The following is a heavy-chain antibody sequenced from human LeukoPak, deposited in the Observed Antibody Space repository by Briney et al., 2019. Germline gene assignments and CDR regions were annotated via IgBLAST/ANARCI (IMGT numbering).Heavy chain of an antibody. CDR1: GGSISSYY. J-gene: IGHJ5*02. CDR3: ARPSVSDYRIDP. Sequence: PSETLSLTCTVSGGSISSYYWSWIRQPPGKGLEWIGSIYYSGSTYYNLSLKSRVTISVDTSKNQFSLKLSSVTAADTAVYYCARPSVSDYRIDPWGQGTLVTVSS. CDR2: IYYSGST. V-gene: IGHV4-59*05. D-gene: IGHD4-11*01.